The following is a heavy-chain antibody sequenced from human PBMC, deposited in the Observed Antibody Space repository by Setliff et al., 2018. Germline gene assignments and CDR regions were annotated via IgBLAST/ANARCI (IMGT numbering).Heavy chain of an antibody. CDR1: GGSISSGSYY. CDR3: ARQLCSSGYCYATTFDY. J-gene: IGHJ4*02. D-gene: IGHD3-22*01. CDR2: IFTSGST. V-gene: IGHV4-61*02. Sequence: PSETLSLTCTVSGGSISSGSYYWSWIRQPAGKGLEWIGRIFTSGSTYYNPSLKSRVTISVDTSKNQFPLKLSSVTASDTAVYYCARQLCSSGYCYATTFDYWGQGTLVTVSS.